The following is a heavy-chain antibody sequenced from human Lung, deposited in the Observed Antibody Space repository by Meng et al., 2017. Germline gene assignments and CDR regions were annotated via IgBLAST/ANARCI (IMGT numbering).Heavy chain of an antibody. CDR3: ARALGLTTMMTY. D-gene: IGHD3-22*01. V-gene: IGHV1-69*01. Sequence: QVRLVPSGAEVNKPGSSVKVSCKASGGTFSSSAISWVRQAPGQGLEWMGGIIPLFDTTHYAQNFQGRVSITADESTRTAYMELSSLRSEDTAVYYCARALGLTTMMTYWGQGTLVTVSS. CDR1: GGTFSSSA. J-gene: IGHJ4*02. CDR2: IIPLFDTT.